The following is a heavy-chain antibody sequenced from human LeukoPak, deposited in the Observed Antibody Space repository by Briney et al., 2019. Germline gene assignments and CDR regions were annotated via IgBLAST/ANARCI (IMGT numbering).Heavy chain of an antibody. CDR3: ARAHRSAKWGGFDP. Sequence: PSETLSLTCTVSGGSISSSGYYWSWIRQHPGKGLEWIGYIYDSGSTYYNPSLKSRVTISVDTSNNQFSLKLSSVTAADTAVYYCARAHRSAKWGGFDPWGQGTLVTVSS. CDR2: IYDSGST. V-gene: IGHV4-31*03. CDR1: GGSISSSGYY. J-gene: IGHJ5*02. D-gene: IGHD3-10*01.